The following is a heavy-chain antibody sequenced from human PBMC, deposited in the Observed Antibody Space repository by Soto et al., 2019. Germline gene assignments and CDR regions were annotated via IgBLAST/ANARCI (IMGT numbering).Heavy chain of an antibody. Sequence: SVKVSCKASGGTFSSYAISWVRQAPGQGLEWMGGIIPIFGTANYAQKFQGRVTITADESTSTAYMELSSLRSEDTAVYYCAKGSVGGRYFSINYYYGMDVWGQGTTVTVSS. CDR1: GGTFSSYA. CDR3: AKGSVGGRYFSINYYYGMDV. V-gene: IGHV1-69*13. D-gene: IGHD3-9*01. J-gene: IGHJ6*02. CDR2: IIPIFGTA.